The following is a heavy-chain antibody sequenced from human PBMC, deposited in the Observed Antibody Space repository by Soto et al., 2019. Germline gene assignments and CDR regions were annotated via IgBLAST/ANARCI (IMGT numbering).Heavy chain of an antibody. J-gene: IGHJ3*02. Sequence: SETLSLTCTVSGGSISSGDYYWSWIRQPPGKGLEWIGYIYYSGSTYYNPSLKSRVTISVDTSKNQFSLKLSSVTAADTAVYYCAVLGWFGELLSAFDIWGQGTMVTVSS. CDR2: IYYSGST. D-gene: IGHD3-10*01. CDR1: GGSISSGDYY. V-gene: IGHV4-30-4*01. CDR3: AVLGWFGELLSAFDI.